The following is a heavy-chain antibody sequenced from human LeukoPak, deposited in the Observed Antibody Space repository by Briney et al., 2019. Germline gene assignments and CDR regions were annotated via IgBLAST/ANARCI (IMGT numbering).Heavy chain of an antibody. CDR3: TRVVNGGHFDY. V-gene: IGHV4-59*01. Sequence: SETLSLTCSVSGASINDYYWTWIRQPPGKGLEWIGYVYHTGTSGYHPSLKSRVAMSLDTSKNQVSLKLRSVTAADTAGYFCTRVVNGGHFDYWGQGTLVPVSS. J-gene: IGHJ4*02. CDR2: VYHTGTS. D-gene: IGHD2-8*01. CDR1: GASINDYY.